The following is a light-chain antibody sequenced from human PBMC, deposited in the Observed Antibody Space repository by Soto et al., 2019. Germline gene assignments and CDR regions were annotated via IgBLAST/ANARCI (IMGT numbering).Light chain of an antibody. V-gene: IGLV2-8*01. CDR2: DVT. J-gene: IGLJ1*01. CDR3: CSYAGTRAV. Sequence: QSALTQPPSESGSPGQSVAISCTGSSSDVGGFDWVSWYQQHPGKVPKLMIYDVTKRPSGVPDRFSGSKSGNTASLTVSGLQAEDEADYYCCSYAGTRAVFGTGPKVTVL. CDR1: SSDVGGFDW.